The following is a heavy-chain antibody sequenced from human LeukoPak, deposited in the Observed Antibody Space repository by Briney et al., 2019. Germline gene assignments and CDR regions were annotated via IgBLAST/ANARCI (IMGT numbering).Heavy chain of an antibody. Sequence: GASVKVSCKASGYTFTSYYMHWVRQAPGQGLEWMGIINPSGGSTSYAQKFQGRVTMTRDMSTCTVYMELSSLRSEDTAVYYCASNNQYQLSSLDYWGQGTLVTVSS. CDR1: GYTFTSYY. CDR2: INPSGGST. D-gene: IGHD2-2*01. CDR3: ASNNQYQLSSLDY. J-gene: IGHJ4*02. V-gene: IGHV1-46*01.